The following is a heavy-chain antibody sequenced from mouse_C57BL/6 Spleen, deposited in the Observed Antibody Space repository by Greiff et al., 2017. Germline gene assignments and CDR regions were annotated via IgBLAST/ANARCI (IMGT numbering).Heavy chain of an antibody. Sequence: QVQLQQSGAELARPGASVKLSCKASGYTFTSYGISWVKQRTGQGLEWIGEIYPRSGNTYYNEKFQGKATLTADKSSSPAYMELRSLTSEDSAVYFCARGAAQATGYWGQGTTLTVSS. D-gene: IGHD3-2*02. J-gene: IGHJ2*01. CDR3: ARGAAQATGY. CDR2: IYPRSGNT. V-gene: IGHV1-81*01. CDR1: GYTFTSYG.